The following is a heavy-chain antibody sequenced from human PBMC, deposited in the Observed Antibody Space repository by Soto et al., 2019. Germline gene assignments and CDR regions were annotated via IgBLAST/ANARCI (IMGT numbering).Heavy chain of an antibody. CDR3: ARFVGLLWFGELSVAENWFDP. D-gene: IGHD3-10*01. V-gene: IGHV3-74*01. Sequence: PGGSLRLSCAASGFTFSSYWMHWVRQAPGKGLVWVSRINSDGSSTSYADSVKGRFTIPRDNAKNTLYLQMNSLRAEDTAAYYCARFVGLLWFGELSVAENWFDPWGQGTLVTVSS. CDR2: INSDGSST. J-gene: IGHJ5*02. CDR1: GFTFSSYW.